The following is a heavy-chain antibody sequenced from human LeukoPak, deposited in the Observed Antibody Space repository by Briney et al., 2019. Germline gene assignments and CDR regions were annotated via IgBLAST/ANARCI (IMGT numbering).Heavy chain of an antibody. D-gene: IGHD3-10*01. J-gene: IGHJ4*02. CDR3: AKPMVQGVVDY. CDR2: ILSDATKS. Sequence: GGSLRLSCTASGFTFSNYGIHWVRQAPGKGLEWVAFILSDATKSYYVDSVRGRFTLSRDNSKNTVYLQMNSLRAEDTAVYYCAKPMVQGVVDYWGQGTLVTVSS. CDR1: GFTFSNYG. V-gene: IGHV3-30*02.